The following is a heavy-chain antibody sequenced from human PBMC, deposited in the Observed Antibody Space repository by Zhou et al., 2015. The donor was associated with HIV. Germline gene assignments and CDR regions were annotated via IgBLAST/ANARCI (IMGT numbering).Heavy chain of an antibody. CDR3: ARDKTPTFRGWYFDL. Sequence: EVQLLESGGGLAQPGGSLRLSCAASGFTFSNYAMNWFRLTPGKGLEWVANIKQEGTETYYMDSVMGRFTISRDNAKNSVYLQMNSLRVEDTAVYYCARDKTPTFRGWYFDLWGRGTLVTVSS. V-gene: IGHV3-7*01. J-gene: IGHJ2*01. D-gene: IGHD3-16*01. CDR1: GFTFSNYA. CDR2: IKQEGTET.